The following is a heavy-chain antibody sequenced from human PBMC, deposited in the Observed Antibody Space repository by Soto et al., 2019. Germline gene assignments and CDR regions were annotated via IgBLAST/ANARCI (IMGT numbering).Heavy chain of an antibody. V-gene: IGHV3-15*07. Sequence: GGSLRLSCAASGFTFSNAWINWVRQAPGKGLEWVGRIKSKTDGGTTDFAAPVKGRFAISRDDSKNMVYLQMNSLKTEDTGIYYCTTDSYSTTSAAYMELRSLRSDDTAVYYCARDQWLADSNFDYWGQGTLVTVSS. D-gene: IGHD6-19*01. CDR3: TTDSYSTTSAAYMELRSLRSDDTAVYYCARDQWLADSNFDY. CDR1: GFTFSNAW. J-gene: IGHJ4*02. CDR2: IKSKTDGGTT.